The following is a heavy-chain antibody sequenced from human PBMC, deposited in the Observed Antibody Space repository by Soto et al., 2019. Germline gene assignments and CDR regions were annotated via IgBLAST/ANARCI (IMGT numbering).Heavy chain of an antibody. CDR3: ARSILYFDY. CDR2: ISSSGSSI. D-gene: IGHD2-21*01. J-gene: IGHJ4*02. Sequence: GGSLRLSCAASVFTFSTYAMSWIRQAPGKGLEWVSYISSSGSSIYYADSVKGRFTISRDNAKNSLYLQMNSLRAEDTAVYYCARSILYFDYWGQGTLVTVSS. V-gene: IGHV3-11*01. CDR1: VFTFSTYA.